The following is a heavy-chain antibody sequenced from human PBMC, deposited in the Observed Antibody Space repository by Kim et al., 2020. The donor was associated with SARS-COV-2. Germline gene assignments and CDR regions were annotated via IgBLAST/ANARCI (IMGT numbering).Heavy chain of an antibody. D-gene: IGHD6-19*01. CDR3: ATHVEAVAGTGGGNWFDP. CDR2: IYYSGSA. V-gene: IGHV4-39*01. J-gene: IGHJ5*02. Sequence: SETLSLTCTVSGDSITRTNYYWGWIRQPPGKGLEWIGSIYYSGSAYYTPSLKSRVTISVDTSQNEFSLKLSSVTAADTAMYYCATHVEAVAGTGGGNWFDPWGQGTLVTVSS. CDR1: GDSITRTNYY.